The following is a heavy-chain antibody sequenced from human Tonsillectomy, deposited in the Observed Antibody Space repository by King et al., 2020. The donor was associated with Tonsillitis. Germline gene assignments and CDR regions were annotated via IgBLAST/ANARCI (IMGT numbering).Heavy chain of an antibody. CDR1: GYTFITYC. CDR2: ISAYNGNT. V-gene: IGHV1-18*01. J-gene: IGHJ4*02. CDR3: ARAELGIDVTTLDY. Sequence: VQLVQSGVEVKKPGASVKVSCKASGYTFITYCISWVRQAPGQGLEWMGWISAYNGNTNYAQKIQGRVTMTTDKSASTAYMERRSLRSYDTAVYYCARAELGIDVTTLDYWGQGTLVTVSS. D-gene: IGHD7-27*01.